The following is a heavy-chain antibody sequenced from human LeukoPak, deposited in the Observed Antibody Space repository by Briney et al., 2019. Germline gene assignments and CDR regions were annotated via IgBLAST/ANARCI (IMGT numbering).Heavy chain of an antibody. V-gene: IGHV3-30*03. J-gene: IGHJ4*02. Sequence: GGSLRLSCAASGFTFSSYGMHWVRQAPGKGLEWVAVISYDGSNKYYADSVKGRFTISRDNSKNTLYLQMNSLRAEDTAVYYCASYYYGSGSYYNVGGPGDYWGQGTLVTVSS. D-gene: IGHD3-10*01. CDR1: GFTFSSYG. CDR2: ISYDGSNK. CDR3: ASYYYGSGSYYNVGGPGDY.